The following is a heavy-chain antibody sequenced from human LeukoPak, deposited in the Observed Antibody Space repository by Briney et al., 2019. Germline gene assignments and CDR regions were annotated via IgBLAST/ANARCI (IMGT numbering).Heavy chain of an antibody. D-gene: IGHD6-19*01. Sequence: GGSLRLSCAASGFTFSSYAMSWVRQAPGKGLERVSAISGSGGSTYYADSVKGRFTISRDNSKNTLYLQMNSLRAEDTAVYYCAKGPSIAVAGTVFDYWGQGTLVTVSS. J-gene: IGHJ4*02. CDR3: AKGPSIAVAGTVFDY. V-gene: IGHV3-23*01. CDR1: GFTFSSYA. CDR2: ISGSGGST.